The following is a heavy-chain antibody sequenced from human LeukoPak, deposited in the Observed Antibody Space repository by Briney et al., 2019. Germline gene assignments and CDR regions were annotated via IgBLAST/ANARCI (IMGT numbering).Heavy chain of an antibody. J-gene: IGHJ3*02. CDR3: ARGFYDFWSGYYPFDI. V-gene: IGHV4-34*01. Sequence: SETLSLTCAVYGGSFSGYYWSWIRQPPGKGLEWIGEINHSGSTNYNPSLKSQVTISVDTSKNQFSLKLSSVTAADTAVYYCARGFYDFWSGYYPFDIWGQGTMVTVSS. CDR2: INHSGST. CDR1: GGSFSGYY. D-gene: IGHD3-3*01.